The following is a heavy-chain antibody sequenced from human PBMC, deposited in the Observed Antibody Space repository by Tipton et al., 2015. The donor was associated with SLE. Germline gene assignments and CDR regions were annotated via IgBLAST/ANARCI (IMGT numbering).Heavy chain of an antibody. D-gene: IGHD2-21*01. V-gene: IGHV4-34*01. J-gene: IGHJ4*02. CDR3: ARGKISWAVFVVKNYFDS. CDR1: GGSFNSHF. CDR2: ITHSGST. Sequence: GLVKPSETLSLTCAVSGGSFNSHFWTWIRQPPGKGLEWIGEITHSGSTNYNPSLKSRVTISVDTSRNQFSLRLTSVTAADTAVYYCARGKISWAVFVVKNYFDSWGQGTLVTVSS.